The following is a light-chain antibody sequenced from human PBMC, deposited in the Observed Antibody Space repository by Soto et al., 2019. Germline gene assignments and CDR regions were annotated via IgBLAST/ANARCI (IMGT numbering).Light chain of an antibody. Sequence: EIVMTQSPATLSVSPGERATLSRRTSQSVSSNLAWYQQKPGQAPRLLIYGASTRATGIPARFSGSGSGTEFTLTISSLQSEDFAVYYCQQYYDWPITFGQGTRLDIK. CDR1: QSVSSN. CDR3: QQYYDWPIT. CDR2: GAS. V-gene: IGKV3-15*01. J-gene: IGKJ5*01.